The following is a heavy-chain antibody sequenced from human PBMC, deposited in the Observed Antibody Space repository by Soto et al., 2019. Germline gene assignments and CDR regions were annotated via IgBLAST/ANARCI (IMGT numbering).Heavy chain of an antibody. D-gene: IGHD7-27*01. CDR1: GFSFSISP. J-gene: IGHJ4*02. V-gene: IGHV3-30-3*01. CDR2: ISYDGTNK. CDR3: ARDPKTSGGQHWAFNYFDS. Sequence: SLRLSCAASGFSFSISPMHWVRQAPGKGPEWVALISYDGTNKFYADSVKGRFTISRDNSKSTLYLQVDSLRPEDAAVYYCARDPKTSGGQHWAFNYFDSWGQGTLGTVSS.